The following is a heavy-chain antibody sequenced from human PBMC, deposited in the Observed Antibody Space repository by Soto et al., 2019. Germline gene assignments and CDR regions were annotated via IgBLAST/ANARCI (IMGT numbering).Heavy chain of an antibody. V-gene: IGHV1-18*01. CDR3: ARRQWLVGGYYYGMDV. Sequence: QVQLVQAGAEVKKTGASVTVSCKASGYTFTSYGMSWVRQAPGQGLDGMGWISAYNVNTNEAEKVQGRGTMTTATSTRTANVELTSLRSVATAVYYCARRQWLVGGYYYGMDVWGQGTTVTVSS. D-gene: IGHD6-19*01. J-gene: IGHJ6*02. CDR2: ISAYNVNT. CDR1: GYTFTSYG.